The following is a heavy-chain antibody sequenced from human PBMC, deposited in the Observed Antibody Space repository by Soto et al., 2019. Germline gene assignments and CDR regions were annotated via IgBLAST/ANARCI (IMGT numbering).Heavy chain of an antibody. J-gene: IGHJ6*02. Sequence: TGGSLRLSCAASGFTFSSYWMHWVRQAPGKGLVWVSRINSDGSSTSYADSVKGRFTISRDNAKNTLYLQMISLRAEDTAVYYCARDSYYDSSGYYGARTYYYFHTMDVWGQGTTVTVSS. CDR3: ARDSYYDSSGYYGARTYYYFHTMDV. CDR1: GFTFSSYW. CDR2: INSDGSST. V-gene: IGHV3-74*01. D-gene: IGHD3-22*01.